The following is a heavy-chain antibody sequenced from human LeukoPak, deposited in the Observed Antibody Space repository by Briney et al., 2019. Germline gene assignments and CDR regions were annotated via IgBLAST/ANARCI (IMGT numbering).Heavy chain of an antibody. Sequence: PGGSLRLSCAASGFTVSSNYMSWVRQAPGKGLEWVSVIYSGGSTYYADSVKGRFTISRDNSKNTLYLQMNSLRAEDTAVYYCARDRSPGYSYGYGVDAFDIWGQGTMVTVSS. CDR2: IYSGGST. CDR3: ARDRSPGYSYGYGVDAFDI. D-gene: IGHD5-18*01. V-gene: IGHV3-53*01. J-gene: IGHJ3*02. CDR1: GFTVSSNY.